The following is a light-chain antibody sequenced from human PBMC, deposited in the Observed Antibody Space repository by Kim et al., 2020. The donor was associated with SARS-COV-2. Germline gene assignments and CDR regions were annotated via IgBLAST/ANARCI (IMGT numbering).Light chain of an antibody. CDR3: QQYNARLGT. Sequence: EIVMTQSPATLSVSPGERATLFCRASRSVSTSLAWYQQKPGQAPRLLIHGASARATGVPARFSGSGSGTEFTLTISSVQSEDFAVYYCQQYNARLGTFGQGTKVDIK. CDR1: RSVSTS. J-gene: IGKJ1*01. V-gene: IGKV3-15*01. CDR2: GAS.